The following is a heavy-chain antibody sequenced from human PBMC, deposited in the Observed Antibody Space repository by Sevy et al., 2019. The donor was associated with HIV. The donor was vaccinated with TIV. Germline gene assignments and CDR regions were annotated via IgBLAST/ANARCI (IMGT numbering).Heavy chain of an antibody. D-gene: IGHD5-12*01. V-gene: IGHV1-2*02. CDR3: TRDDIYTHQREFDW. CDR1: GYTFTDYY. Sequence: ASVKVSCKASGYTFTDYYMHWVRQAPGQGLEWMGWIDPNNGNSNSAQKFQGRLTLTSDMSISTAYMELSRLRSDDTAIYFCTRDDIYTHQREFDWWSHGALVTVSS. CDR2: IDPNNGNS. J-gene: IGHJ4*01.